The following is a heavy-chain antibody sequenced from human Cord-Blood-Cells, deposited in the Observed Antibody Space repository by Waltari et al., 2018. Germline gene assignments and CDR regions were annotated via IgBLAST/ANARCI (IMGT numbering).Heavy chain of an antibody. CDR3: VRGPALTDIWLGSGLWDY. CDR1: GFTFSSYA. D-gene: IGHD3-10*01. Sequence: QVQLVESGGGVVQPGRSLRLSCAASGFTFSSYAMHWVRQAPGKGLEWVAVISYDGSNKYYADSVKGRFTISRDNSKNTLYLQMNSLRAEDTAVYYCVRGPALTDIWLGSGLWDYWGQGTLVTVSS. J-gene: IGHJ4*02. V-gene: IGHV3-30*04. CDR2: ISYDGSNK.